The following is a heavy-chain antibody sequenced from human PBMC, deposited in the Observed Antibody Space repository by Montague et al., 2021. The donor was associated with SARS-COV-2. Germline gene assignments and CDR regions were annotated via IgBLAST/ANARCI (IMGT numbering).Heavy chain of an antibody. J-gene: IGHJ4*02. CDR2: ISYAGRT. CDR3: VSSLPGNQFQFDY. D-gene: IGHD1-14*01. V-gene: IGHV4-39*07. CDR1: GGSISSPDYY. Sequence: SETLSLTCTVSGGSISSPDYYWGWIRQSPGKGLEWIGSISYAGRTYYNPSLKSRASFSLDTSKNQFSLKLTSATATDSALYFCVSSLPGNQFQFDYWGQGALVTVPS.